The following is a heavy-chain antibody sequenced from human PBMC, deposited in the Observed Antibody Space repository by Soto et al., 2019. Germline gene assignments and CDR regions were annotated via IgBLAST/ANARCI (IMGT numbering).Heavy chain of an antibody. CDR2: ISGGGDTT. J-gene: IGHJ4*02. CDR3: AKGRGGSGSLTPRVDF. D-gene: IGHD3-10*01. V-gene: IGHV3-23*01. Sequence: EVQLLESGGGLVQPGGSLRLSCAASGFTFNNYAMTWVRQAPGKGLEWVSAISGGGDTTSYADSVKGRFTVSRDGSKNTQHLQMSSLRAEDTALYYCAKGRGGSGSLTPRVDFWGQGTLVTVSS. CDR1: GFTFNNYA.